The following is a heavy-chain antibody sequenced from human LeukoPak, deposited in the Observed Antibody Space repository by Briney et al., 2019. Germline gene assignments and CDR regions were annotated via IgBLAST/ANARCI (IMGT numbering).Heavy chain of an antibody. CDR2: IYYSGDT. V-gene: IGHV4-39*01. D-gene: IGHD2-15*01. Sequence: SETLSLTCTVSGGSISSTDYYWGWIRQPPGKGLEWIGSIYYSGDTYYNPSLKCRVTMSIETSKNQFSLKLSSVTAADTAIYYCARTPPIEPYYYVDVWGTGTTVTVSS. CDR3: ARTPPIEPYYYVDV. J-gene: IGHJ6*03. CDR1: GGSISSTDYY.